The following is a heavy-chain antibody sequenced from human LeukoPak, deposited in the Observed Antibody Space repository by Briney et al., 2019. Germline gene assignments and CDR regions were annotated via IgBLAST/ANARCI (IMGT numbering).Heavy chain of an antibody. CDR1: GGSFSGYY. J-gene: IGHJ6*02. CDR2: INHSGST. Sequence: SETLSLTCAVYGGSFSGYYWSWIRQPPGKGLEWIGEINHSGSTNYNPSLKSRVTISVDTSKNQFSLKLSSVTAADTAVYYCARHPHPGAPTPYYYYGMDVWGQGTTVTVSS. CDR3: ARHPHPGAPTPYYYYGMDV. V-gene: IGHV4-34*01. D-gene: IGHD1-26*01.